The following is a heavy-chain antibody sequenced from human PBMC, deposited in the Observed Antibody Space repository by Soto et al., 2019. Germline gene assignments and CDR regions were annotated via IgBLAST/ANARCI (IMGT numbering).Heavy chain of an antibody. Sequence: SETLSLTGAVYGGSFSGYYWSWSRQPPGKGLEWIGEINHSGSTNYNPSLKSRVTISVDTSKNQFSLKLSSVTAADTAVYYCARGPKPSSWYEWFDPWGQGTLVTVSS. V-gene: IGHV4-34*01. CDR1: GGSFSGYY. CDR3: ARGPKPSSWYEWFDP. J-gene: IGHJ5*02. CDR2: INHSGST. D-gene: IGHD6-13*01.